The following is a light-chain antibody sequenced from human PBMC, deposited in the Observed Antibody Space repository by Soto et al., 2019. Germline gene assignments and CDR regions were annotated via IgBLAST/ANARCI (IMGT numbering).Light chain of an antibody. CDR2: EVS. CDR1: SSDVGGYKY. V-gene: IGLV2-14*01. CDR3: NSYTSSSTWV. J-gene: IGLJ3*02. Sequence: QSALTQPASASGSPGQSVTISCTGTSSDVGGYKYVSWYQQHPGKAPKLMIYEVSKRPSGVSNRFSGSKSGNTASLTISGLQAEDEADYYCNSYTSSSTWVFGGGTKLTVL.